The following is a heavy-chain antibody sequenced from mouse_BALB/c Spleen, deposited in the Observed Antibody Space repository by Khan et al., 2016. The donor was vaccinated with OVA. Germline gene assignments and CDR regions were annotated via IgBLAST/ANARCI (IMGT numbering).Heavy chain of an antibody. CDR1: GYTFTNYW. D-gene: IGHD2-13*01. CDR2: IYPSDSYT. Sequence: QVQLQQSGAEMVRPGASVKLSCKASGYTFTNYWINWVKQRPGQGLEWIGNIYPSDSYTNYNQKFKDMATLTVDKSSSTAYRQLSSPTSEDSAVYYCTRGDPGNFDYWGQGTTLTVSS. CDR3: TRGDPGNFDY. J-gene: IGHJ2*01. V-gene: IGHV1-69*02.